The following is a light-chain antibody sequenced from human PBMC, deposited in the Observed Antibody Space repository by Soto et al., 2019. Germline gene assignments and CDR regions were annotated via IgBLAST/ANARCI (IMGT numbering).Light chain of an antibody. CDR2: DAS. Sequence: ESMLTQSPATLSFSPGERDTLSCRSSQSVRSYLAWYQQKPGQAPRLLIYDASNRAPGIPARFSGSGSGTDFTLTISSLEPDDFAVYYCQQRSSWPRITFGQGTRLEIK. V-gene: IGKV3-11*01. CDR1: QSVRSY. J-gene: IGKJ5*01. CDR3: QQRSSWPRIT.